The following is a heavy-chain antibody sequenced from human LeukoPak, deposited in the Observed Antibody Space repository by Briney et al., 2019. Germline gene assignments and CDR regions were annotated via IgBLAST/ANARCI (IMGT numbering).Heavy chain of an antibody. V-gene: IGHV3-74*01. CDR2: IKSDGST. D-gene: IGHD3-22*01. Sequence: PVGSLRLSCAASGFTFSSYWMHWVRQAPGKGLVWVPRIKSDGSTNYADSVKGRFTISRDNAKNTVSLQMNSLRTEDTGVYYCARAPSEIGGYYPEYFRHWGQGTLVTVSS. CDR1: GFTFSSYW. CDR3: ARAPSEIGGYYPEYFRH. J-gene: IGHJ1*01.